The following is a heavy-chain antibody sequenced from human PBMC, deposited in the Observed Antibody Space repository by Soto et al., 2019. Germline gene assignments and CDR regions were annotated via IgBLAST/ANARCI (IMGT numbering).Heavy chain of an antibody. J-gene: IGHJ4*02. CDR2: MNRDGSEK. D-gene: IGHD6-13*01. V-gene: IGHV3-7*01. CDR1: GFTFSSYW. CDR3: GRDAGRRFDY. Sequence: EVQLVESGGGLVQPGGSLRLSCAASGFTFSSYWMTWARQAPGKGLEWVASMNRDGSEKRYVDSVEGRFTISRDNAKNSLFLQMNSLSPDDTAVYSCGRDAGRRFDYWGQGSLVTVSS.